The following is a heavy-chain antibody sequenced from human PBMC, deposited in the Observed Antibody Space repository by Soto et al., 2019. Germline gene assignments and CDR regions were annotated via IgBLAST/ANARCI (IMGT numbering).Heavy chain of an antibody. Sequence: QVQLVQSGAEVKNPGASVKVSCKASGYTFTRYGIVWARQAPGQGLEWMGWINTYNGNTNYAQNVQGRVTLTTDTSTSTDYMELRSLRSNDTAIYYCAMVDVYVTPSPQDVWGQGTTVIVSS. CDR2: INTYNGNT. V-gene: IGHV1-18*01. CDR1: GYTFTRYG. CDR3: AMVDVYVTPSPQDV. J-gene: IGHJ6*02. D-gene: IGHD3-16*01.